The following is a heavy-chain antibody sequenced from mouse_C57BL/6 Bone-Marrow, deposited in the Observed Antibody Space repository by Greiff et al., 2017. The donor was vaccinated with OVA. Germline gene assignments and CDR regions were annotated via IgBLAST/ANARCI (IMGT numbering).Heavy chain of an antibody. D-gene: IGHD1-1*01. CDR2: INPGSGGT. V-gene: IGHV1-54*01. J-gene: IGHJ2*01. CDR1: GYAFTNYL. CDR3: ARFIDGNYGSSYFDY. Sequence: QVQLQQSGAELVRPGTSVKVSCKASGYAFTNYLIEWVKQRPGQGLEWIGVINPGSGGTNYNEKFKSKATLTADKSSSTAYMQLSSLTSEDSAVYFWARFIDGNYGSSYFDYWGQGTTLTVSS.